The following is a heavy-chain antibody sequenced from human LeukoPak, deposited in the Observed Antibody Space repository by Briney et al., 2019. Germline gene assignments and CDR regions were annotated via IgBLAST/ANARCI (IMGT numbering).Heavy chain of an antibody. V-gene: IGHV4-4*02. Sequence: SETLSLTCAVSGGSISSSNWWSWVRQPPGKGLEWIGEIYHSGSTNYNPSLKSRVTISVDKSKNQFSLKLSSVTAADTAVYYCARVGSSGYQNYFDYWGQGTLVTVSS. CDR3: ARVGSSGYQNYFDY. J-gene: IGHJ4*02. CDR2: IYHSGST. CDR1: GGSISSSNW. D-gene: IGHD3-22*01.